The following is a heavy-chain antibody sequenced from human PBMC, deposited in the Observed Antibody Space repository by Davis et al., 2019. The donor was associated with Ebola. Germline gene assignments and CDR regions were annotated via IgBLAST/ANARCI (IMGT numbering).Heavy chain of an antibody. CDR1: GFTFSSYD. D-gene: IGHD6-13*01. Sequence: GESLKISCAASGFTFSSYDMNWVRQAPGKGLEWVSSISSGSYYIYYADSLKGRFTISRDNAKNLLYLQMNSLRAEDTAVYYCASTYSSSWHAFDIWGQGTMVTVSS. V-gene: IGHV3-21*04. J-gene: IGHJ3*02. CDR2: ISSGSYYI. CDR3: ASTYSSSWHAFDI.